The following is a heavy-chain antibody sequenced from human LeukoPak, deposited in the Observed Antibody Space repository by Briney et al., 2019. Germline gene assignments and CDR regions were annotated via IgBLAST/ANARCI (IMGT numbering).Heavy chain of an antibody. D-gene: IGHD1-26*01. CDR3: ARVAEWELRGPYRDAFDI. Sequence: GGSLRLSCAASGFTVTYYYMSWVRQAPGKGLEWAALISYDGSNKYYADSVKGRFTISRDNSKNTLYLQMNSLRAEDTAVYYCARVAEWELRGPYRDAFDIWGQGTMVTVSS. CDR1: GFTVTYYY. CDR2: ISYDGSNK. J-gene: IGHJ3*02. V-gene: IGHV3-30*03.